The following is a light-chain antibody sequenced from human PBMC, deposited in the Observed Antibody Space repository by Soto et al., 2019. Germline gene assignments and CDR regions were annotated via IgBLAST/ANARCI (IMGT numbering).Light chain of an antibody. V-gene: IGLV4-60*02. J-gene: IGLJ2*01. CDR3: EPGNSNFLV. Sequence: QSVLTQSSSASASLGSSVKLTCTLSSGHSSYIIAWHQQQPGKAPRYLMKLEGSGSYNKGSGVPDRFSGSSSGADRYLTISNPQFERGAVYSCEPGNSNFLVFGGGTKLPVL. CDR2: LEGSGSY. CDR1: SGHSSYI.